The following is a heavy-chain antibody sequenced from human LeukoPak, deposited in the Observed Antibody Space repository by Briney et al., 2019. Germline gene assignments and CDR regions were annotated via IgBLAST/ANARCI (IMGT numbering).Heavy chain of an antibody. CDR2: IYYSGST. Sequence: SETLSLTCTVSGGSISSYYWSWIRQPPGKGLEWIGYIYYSGSTNYNPSLKSRVTISVDTSKNQFSLKLSSVTAADTAVYYCAREGYDSSGQDAFDIWGQGTMVTVSS. D-gene: IGHD3-22*01. CDR1: GGSISSYY. CDR3: AREGYDSSGQDAFDI. V-gene: IGHV4-59*01. J-gene: IGHJ3*02.